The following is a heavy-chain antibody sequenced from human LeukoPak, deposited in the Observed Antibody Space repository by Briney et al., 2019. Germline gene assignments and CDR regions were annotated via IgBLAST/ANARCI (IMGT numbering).Heavy chain of an antibody. V-gene: IGHV4-4*07. D-gene: IGHD3-22*01. J-gene: IGHJ4*02. CDR2: IYTSGST. CDR3: ARGASGYYQFDY. CDR1: GGSIGPYY. Sequence: VKPSETLSLTCAVSGGSIGPYYWSWIRQPAGKGLEWIGRIYTSGSTNYNPSLKSRVTMSVDASKNQFSLKLSSVTAADTAVYYCARGASGYYQFDYWGQGTLVTVSS.